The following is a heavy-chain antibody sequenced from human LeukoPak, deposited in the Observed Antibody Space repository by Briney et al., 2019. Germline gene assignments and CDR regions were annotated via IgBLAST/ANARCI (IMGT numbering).Heavy chain of an antibody. V-gene: IGHV4-59*13. CDR1: GGSIKNYY. Sequence: SETLSLTCTVSGGSIKNYYWSWLRQPPGKALEWIGFIYYSGTTNYKPSLKSRVSISVDRSKNQFSLKMRSVTAADTAVYYCARVWSGEDAFDIWGQGTMVTVSS. CDR3: ARVWSGEDAFDI. D-gene: IGHD3-3*01. J-gene: IGHJ3*02. CDR2: IYYSGTT.